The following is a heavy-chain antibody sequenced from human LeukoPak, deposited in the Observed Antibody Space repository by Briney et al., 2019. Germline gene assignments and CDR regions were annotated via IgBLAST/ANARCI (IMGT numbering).Heavy chain of an antibody. CDR1: GYTFTGYY. CDR3: ARADCGGDCYVAD. D-gene: IGHD2-21*02. V-gene: IGHV1-46*01. Sequence: ASVNVSCKPSGYTFTGYYMHWVRQAPGQGLEWMGIINPSGGSTSYAQKFQGRVTMTRDTSTSTVYMELSSLRSEDTAVYYCARADCGGDCYVADWGQGTLVTVSS. J-gene: IGHJ4*02. CDR2: INPSGGST.